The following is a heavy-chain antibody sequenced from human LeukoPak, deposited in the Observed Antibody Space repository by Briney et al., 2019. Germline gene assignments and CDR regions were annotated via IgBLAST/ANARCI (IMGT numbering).Heavy chain of an antibody. CDR2: IYLSGGST. D-gene: IGHD4-17*01. Sequence: ASVNVSSKASGYTFTSCCMHWVRQAPGQGLEWMCLIYLSGGSTSYEQKFQGRVTMTRDTSTSTVYMELSSLRSEDTAVYYCAREAREVITVTTPSGYFDYWGQGTLVTVSS. J-gene: IGHJ4*02. CDR3: AREAREVITVTTPSGYFDY. CDR1: GYTFTSCC. V-gene: IGHV1-46*01.